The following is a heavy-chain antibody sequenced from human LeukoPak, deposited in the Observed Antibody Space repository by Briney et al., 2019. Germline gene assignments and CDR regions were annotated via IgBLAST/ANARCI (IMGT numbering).Heavy chain of an antibody. V-gene: IGHV3-21*01. J-gene: IGHJ3*02. CDR2: ISSSSSYI. CDR3: ARDHSGSYYCDAFDI. D-gene: IGHD1-26*01. CDR1: GFTFSSYS. Sequence: PGGSLRLSCAASGFTFSSYSMNWVRQAPGKGLEWVSSISSSSSYIYYGDSVKGRFTISRDNAKNSLYLQMNSLRAEDTAVYYCARDHSGSYYCDAFDIWGQGTMVTVSS.